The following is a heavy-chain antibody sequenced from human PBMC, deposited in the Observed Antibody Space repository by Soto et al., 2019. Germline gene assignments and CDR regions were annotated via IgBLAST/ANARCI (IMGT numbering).Heavy chain of an antibody. J-gene: IGHJ3*02. V-gene: IGHV5-51*01. CDR1: GSSFTSYW. Sequence: GESLKISCKGSGSSFTSYWIGWVRQMPGKGLEWMWIFYPGDSDTRYSPSFQGQVTISADKSISTAYLQWSSLKASDTAMYYCAGGIPNDAFDIWGQGTMVTVSS. D-gene: IGHD2-2*02. CDR3: AGGIPNDAFDI. CDR2: FYPGDSDT.